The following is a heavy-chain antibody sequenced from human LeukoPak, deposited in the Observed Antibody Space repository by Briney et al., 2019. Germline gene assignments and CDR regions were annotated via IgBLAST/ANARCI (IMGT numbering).Heavy chain of an antibody. D-gene: IGHD4-17*01. Sequence: GGSLRLSCAASGITFSSYAMSWVRQAPGKGLEWVSGTRGSGGGTYYDDSVKSRFTISSDNSQNTLYLQMNSLRAEDAAVYYCARDYADYVGYCFFDYWGQGTLVTVSS. CDR1: GITFSSYA. CDR3: ARDYADYVGYCFFDY. J-gene: IGHJ4*02. CDR2: TRGSGGGT. V-gene: IGHV3-23*01.